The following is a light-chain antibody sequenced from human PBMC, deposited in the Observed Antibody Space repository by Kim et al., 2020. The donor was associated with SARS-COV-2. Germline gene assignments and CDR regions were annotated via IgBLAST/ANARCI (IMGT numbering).Light chain of an antibody. CDR1: SNNVGNEG. CDR2: RNN. CDR3: SAWDYSVNAWV. J-gene: IGLJ3*02. Sequence: QTATRPCTGHSNNVGNEGAAWLQQHQGHPPKLLFYRNNDRPSGISERLSASRSGNTASLTITGLQPEDEADYYCSAWDYSVNAWVFGGGTQLTVL. V-gene: IGLV10-54*01.